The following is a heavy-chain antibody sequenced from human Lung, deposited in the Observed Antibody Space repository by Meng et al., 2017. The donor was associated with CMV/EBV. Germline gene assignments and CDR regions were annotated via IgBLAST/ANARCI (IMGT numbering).Heavy chain of an antibody. CDR3: ARDMYYDFWSGYYSRGGDYYYGMDV. CDR1: GFTFSSYA. J-gene: IGHJ6*02. D-gene: IGHD3-3*01. CDR2: ISYDGSNK. V-gene: IGHV3-30*04. Sequence: PXAAPGFTFSSYAMHWVRPAPGKGLEWVAVISYDGSNKYYPDSVKGRFTTSRDNSKNTLYLQMNSLRAEDTAVYYCARDMYYDFWSGYYSRGGDYYYGMDVWGQGXTVTVSS.